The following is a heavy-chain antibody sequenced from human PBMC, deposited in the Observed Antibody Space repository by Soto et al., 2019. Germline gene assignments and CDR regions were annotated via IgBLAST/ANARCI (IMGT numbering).Heavy chain of an antibody. Sequence: EVQLVESGGGLVQPGGSLRLSCAASGFTFNRYWMKWVRQAPGRGLEWMGNINQDGSEKHYVDSVKGRFTISRDTAKDSGYLQMNSLKAEATAMYYCARGGYDYSNPFDYWGQGTLVTVSS. CDR2: INQDGSEK. V-gene: IGHV3-7*04. CDR1: GFTFNRYW. D-gene: IGHD4-4*01. CDR3: ARGGYDYSNPFDY. J-gene: IGHJ4*02.